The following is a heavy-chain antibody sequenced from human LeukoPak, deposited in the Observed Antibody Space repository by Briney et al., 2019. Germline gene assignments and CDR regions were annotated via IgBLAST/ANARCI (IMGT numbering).Heavy chain of an antibody. Sequence: SETLSLTCTVSGGSISSYYWSWIRQPAGKGLEWIWHIYTSGSTNYNPSLKSRVTMSVDTSKNQFSLKLSSVTAADTAVYYCAREKIGGSYFPEYFQHWGQGTLVTVSS. CDR1: GGSISSYY. CDR3: AREKIGGSYFPEYFQH. J-gene: IGHJ1*01. V-gene: IGHV4-4*07. D-gene: IGHD1-26*01. CDR2: IYTSGST.